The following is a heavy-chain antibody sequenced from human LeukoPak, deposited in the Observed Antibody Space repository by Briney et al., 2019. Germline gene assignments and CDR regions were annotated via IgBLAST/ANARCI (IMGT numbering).Heavy chain of an antibody. V-gene: IGHV4-34*01. J-gene: IGHJ4*02. CDR3: ARGFNSSSWYRPLLDY. CDR1: GGSFSGYY. CDR2: INHSGST. D-gene: IGHD6-13*01. Sequence: SETLSLTCAVYGGSFSGYYWSWIRQPPGKWLEWIGEINHSGSTNYNPSLKSRVTISVDTSKNQFSLKLSSVTAADTAVYYCARGFNSSSWYRPLLDYWGQGTLVTVSS.